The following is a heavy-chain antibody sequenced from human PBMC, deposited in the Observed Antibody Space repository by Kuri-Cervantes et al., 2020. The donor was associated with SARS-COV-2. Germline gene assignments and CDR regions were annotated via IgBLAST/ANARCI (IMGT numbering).Heavy chain of an antibody. Sequence: ESLKISCAVYGGSFSGYYWSWIRQPPGKGLEWIGEINHSGSTNYNPALKSRVTISVDTSQNQFSLKLSSVTAADTAVYYCARARIAARNFDYWGQGTLVTVSS. D-gene: IGHD6-6*01. V-gene: IGHV4-34*01. CDR1: GGSFSGYY. J-gene: IGHJ4*02. CDR3: ARARIAARNFDY. CDR2: INHSGST.